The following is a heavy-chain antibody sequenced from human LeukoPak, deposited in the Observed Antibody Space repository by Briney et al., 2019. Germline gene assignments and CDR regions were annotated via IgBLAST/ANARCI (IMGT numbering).Heavy chain of an antibody. J-gene: IGHJ4*02. V-gene: IGHV3-23*01. CDR2: ISGSGDST. Sequence: PGGSLRLSCAASGFTFSSYAMNWVRQTPGKGLEWVSIISGSGDSTYYADSVKGRFTISRDNSRNTLYLQMISLRAEDTGVYYCAKIPQVSTTSVPNFDYWGQGTLVTVSS. CDR1: GFTFSSYA. D-gene: IGHD2/OR15-2a*01. CDR3: AKIPQVSTTSVPNFDY.